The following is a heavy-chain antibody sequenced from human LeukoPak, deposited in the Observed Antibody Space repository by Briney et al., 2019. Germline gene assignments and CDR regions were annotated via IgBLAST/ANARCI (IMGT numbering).Heavy chain of an antibody. Sequence: GGSLRLSCAASGFTFSNYWMSWVRQAPGKGLEWVANIKQDGSEKYYVDSVKGRFTISRDNAKNSLYLQMNSLRAEDTAVYYCARPNTRYEYYFDYWGQGTLATVSS. V-gene: IGHV3-7*03. J-gene: IGHJ4*02. D-gene: IGHD2-2*02. CDR2: IKQDGSEK. CDR3: ARPNTRYEYYFDY. CDR1: GFTFSNYW.